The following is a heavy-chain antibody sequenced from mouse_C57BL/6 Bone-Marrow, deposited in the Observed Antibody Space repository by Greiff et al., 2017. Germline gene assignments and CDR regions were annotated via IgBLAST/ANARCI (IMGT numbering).Heavy chain of an antibody. CDR3: ARDYYGSSSYFDY. D-gene: IGHD1-1*01. V-gene: IGHV5-17*01. J-gene: IGHJ2*01. Sequence: EVKLMESGGGLVKPGGSLKLSCAASGFTFSDYGMHWVRQAPEKGLEWVAYISSGSSTISYADTVKGRFTISRDNAKNTLFLQMTSLRSEDTAMYYCARDYYGSSSYFDYWGQGTTLTVSS. CDR2: ISSGSSTI. CDR1: GFTFSDYG.